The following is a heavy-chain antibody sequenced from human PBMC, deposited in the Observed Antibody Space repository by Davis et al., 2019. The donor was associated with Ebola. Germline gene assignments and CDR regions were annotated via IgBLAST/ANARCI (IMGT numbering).Heavy chain of an antibody. CDR2: INPNSGGT. J-gene: IGHJ4*02. CDR3: ARDGADCSGGTCQAYFDY. CDR1: GYTFTGYY. D-gene: IGHD2-15*01. Sequence: ASMKVSCKASGYTFTGYYIHWVRQAPGQGLEWMGWINPNSGGTNYAQKFQGRVSMTRDTSISTAYMELSRLRSDDTAVYYCARDGADCSGGTCQAYFDYWGQGTLVTVSS. V-gene: IGHV1-2*02.